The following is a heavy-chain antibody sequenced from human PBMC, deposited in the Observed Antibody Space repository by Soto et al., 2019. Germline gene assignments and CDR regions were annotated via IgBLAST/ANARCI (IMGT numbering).Heavy chain of an antibody. D-gene: IGHD3-3*01. Sequence: SVKVSCKASEGTFSSYAISRVRQAPGQGLEWMGGIIPIFGTANYAQKFQGRVTITADESTSTAYMELSSLRSEDTAVYYCERDGWSQPLLEWGQGTLVTVSS. CDR3: ERDGWSQPLLE. V-gene: IGHV1-69*13. CDR1: EGTFSSYA. J-gene: IGHJ4*02. CDR2: IIPIFGTA.